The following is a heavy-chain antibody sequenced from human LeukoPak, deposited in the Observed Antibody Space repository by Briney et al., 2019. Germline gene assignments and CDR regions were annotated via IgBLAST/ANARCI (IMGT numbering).Heavy chain of an antibody. Sequence: PGGSLRLSCAASGFTFSSYAMSWVRQAPGKGLEWVSSISVSGGSTYYADSVRGRSTISRDNAYNTLYLQMNSLRAEDAAVYYSAKTLGYCSGGSCYQKFDYWGQGTLVTVSS. D-gene: IGHD2-15*01. V-gene: IGHV3-23*01. CDR3: AKTLGYCSGGSCYQKFDY. CDR1: GFTFSSYA. CDR2: ISVSGGST. J-gene: IGHJ4*02.